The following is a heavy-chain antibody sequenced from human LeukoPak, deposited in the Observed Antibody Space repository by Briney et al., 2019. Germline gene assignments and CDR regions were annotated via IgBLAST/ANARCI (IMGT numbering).Heavy chain of an antibody. Sequence: PSETLSLTCAVYGGSFSGFYWSWVRQPPGKGLEWIGEISHSGTTYFNPSLKSRVTVSVDTSKSQFSLRLDSMTAADTAVYYCARGGLDTRRGGYFDYWGQGILVTLSS. D-gene: IGHD5-18*01. V-gene: IGHV4-34*01. CDR2: ISHSGTT. CDR1: GGSFSGFY. J-gene: IGHJ4*02. CDR3: ARGGLDTRRGGYFDY.